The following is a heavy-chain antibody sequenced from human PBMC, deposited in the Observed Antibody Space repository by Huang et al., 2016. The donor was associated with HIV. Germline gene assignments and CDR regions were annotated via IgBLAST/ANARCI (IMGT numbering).Heavy chain of an antibody. J-gene: IGHJ4*02. V-gene: IGHV5-51*03. CDR1: GFSFTSYW. D-gene: IGHD5-18*01. CDR2: IVPGNSNT. Sequence: EVQLVQSGVEVKKPGESLKISCKGSGFSFTSYWIDWVRQMPGKGLEWMGIIVPGNSNTFYSPAFQGQVTISADKYTRTAYLQWSSLKASDSAIYYCAIHDSNDFTFDDWGQGTLVAVSS. CDR3: AIHDSNDFTFDD.